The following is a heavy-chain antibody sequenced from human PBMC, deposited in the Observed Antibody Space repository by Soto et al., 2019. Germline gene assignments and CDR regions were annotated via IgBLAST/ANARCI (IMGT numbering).Heavy chain of an antibody. V-gene: IGHV1-8*01. CDR2: MNPNSGNT. J-gene: IGHJ4*02. CDR3: GRPLQWSFYYDSSVSDY. CDR1: GYTFTSYD. D-gene: IGHD3-22*01. Sequence: QVQLVQSGAEVKKPGASVKVSCKASGYTFTSYDINWVRQATGQGLEWMGWMNPNSGNTGYAQKFQGRVTMTRNTSIRTAYMELSSLRSEDTAVYYCGRPLQWSFYYDSSVSDYWGQGPLVPVSS.